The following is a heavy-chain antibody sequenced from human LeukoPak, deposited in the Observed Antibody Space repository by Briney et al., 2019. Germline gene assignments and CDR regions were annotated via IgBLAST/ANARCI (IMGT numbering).Heavy chain of an antibody. CDR3: ARDPLPSGDYGINY. CDR2: IYHSGNT. V-gene: IGHV4-30-2*01. CDR1: GGSISSGYY. Sequence: SETLSLTCTVSGGSISSGYYWSWIRQPLGKGLEWIGYIYHSGNTYYNPSLKSRVTISVDRSKNQFSLKLSSVTAADTAVYYCARDPLPSGDYGINYWGPGTLVTVSS. D-gene: IGHD3-16*01. J-gene: IGHJ4*02.